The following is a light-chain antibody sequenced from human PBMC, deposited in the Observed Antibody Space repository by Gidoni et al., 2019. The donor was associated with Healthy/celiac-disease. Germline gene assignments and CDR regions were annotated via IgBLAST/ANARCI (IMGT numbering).Light chain of an antibody. CDR1: SRDGGGYNY. CDR3: SSYTSSSPLVV. CDR2: EVS. Sequence: QSALTQPASVSGSPGQSTTISCTGTSRDGGGYNYVSWYHRHPGKAPNLRIYEVSNRPSGGSNRFSASTSGNPASLTISGLQAEDDADYYCSSYTSSSPLVVFGGGTNLTLL. J-gene: IGLJ2*01. V-gene: IGLV2-14*01.